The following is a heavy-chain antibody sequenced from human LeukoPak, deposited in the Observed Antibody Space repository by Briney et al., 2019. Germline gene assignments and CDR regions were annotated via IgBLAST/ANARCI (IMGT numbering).Heavy chain of an antibody. V-gene: IGHV4-59*08. Sequence: SSETLSLTCTVSGGSISSYYWSWIRQPPGKGLDWIGYIYYSGSTNYNPSLKSRVTISLDTSKNQFSLKLSSVTAADTAVYYCATFQEGATSDNWGQGTLVTVSS. J-gene: IGHJ4*02. CDR1: GGSISSYY. CDR2: IYYSGST. CDR3: ATFQEGATSDN. D-gene: IGHD1-26*01.